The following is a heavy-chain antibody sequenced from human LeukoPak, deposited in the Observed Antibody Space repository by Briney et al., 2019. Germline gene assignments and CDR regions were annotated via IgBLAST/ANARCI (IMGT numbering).Heavy chain of an antibody. Sequence: GGSLRLSCAASGFTFSSYGMHWVRQAPGKGLEWVAVIWYDGSNKYYADPVKGRFTISRDNSQNTLYLQMNSLRAEDTAVYYCARISDTTRVTAAFDVWGQGTMVTVS. J-gene: IGHJ3*01. D-gene: IGHD1-1*01. CDR1: GFTFSSYG. V-gene: IGHV3-33*01. CDR2: IWYDGSNK. CDR3: ARISDTTRVTAAFDV.